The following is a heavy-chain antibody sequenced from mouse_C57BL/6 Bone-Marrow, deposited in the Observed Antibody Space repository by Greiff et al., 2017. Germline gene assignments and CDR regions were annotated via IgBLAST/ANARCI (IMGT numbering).Heavy chain of an antibody. Sequence: EVQLQQSGPELVKPGASVKISCKASGYTFTDYYMNWVKQSHGKSLEWIGDINPNNGGTSYNQKFKGKATLTVDKSSSTAYMELRSLTSGDSAVYYCARAPTGTGGWFAYWGQGTLVTVSA. J-gene: IGHJ3*01. CDR2: INPNNGGT. V-gene: IGHV1-26*01. CDR1: GYTFTDYY. CDR3: ARAPTGTGGWFAY. D-gene: IGHD4-1*01.